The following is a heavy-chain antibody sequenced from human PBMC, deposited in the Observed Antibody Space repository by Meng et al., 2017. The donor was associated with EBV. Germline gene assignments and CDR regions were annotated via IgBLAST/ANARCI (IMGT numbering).Heavy chain of an antibody. J-gene: IGHJ4*02. CDR1: GYTFTGYY. CDR2: INPNSGGT. Sequence: QVPRVLLGAEVIKPGASVKVSCKGSGYTFTGYYMHWVRQAPGQGLEWMGRINPNSGGTNYAQKFQGRVTMTRDTSISTAYMELSRLRSDDTAVYYCARVGIAVAGTGDYWGQGTLVTVSS. V-gene: IGHV1-2*06. D-gene: IGHD6-19*01. CDR3: ARVGIAVAGTGDY.